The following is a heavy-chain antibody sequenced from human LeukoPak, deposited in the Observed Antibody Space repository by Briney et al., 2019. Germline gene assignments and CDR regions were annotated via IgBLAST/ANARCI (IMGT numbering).Heavy chain of an antibody. CDR3: ARKSSSWYEDAFDI. D-gene: IGHD6-13*01. CDR1: GFTVSSNY. CDR2: IYSGGST. J-gene: IGHJ3*02. Sequence: PGGSLRLSCAASGFTVSSNYMSWVRQAPGKGLEWVSVIYSGGSTYYADSVKGRFTISRDNSKNTLYLQMNSLRAEDTAVYYCARKSSSWYEDAFDIWGQGTMVTDSS. V-gene: IGHV3-66*01.